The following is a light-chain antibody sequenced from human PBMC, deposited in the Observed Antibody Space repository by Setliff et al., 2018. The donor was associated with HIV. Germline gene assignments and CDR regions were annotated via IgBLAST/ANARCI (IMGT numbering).Light chain of an antibody. J-gene: IGLJ2*01. CDR2: DVS. CDR1: SSDVCGYNY. V-gene: IGLV2-14*03. CDR3: SSYTNSGTLDVV. Sequence: QSALTQPASVSGSPGQSITISCTGTSSDVCGYNYVSWYQQHPGKAPKLMIYDVSNRPSGVSNRFSGSKSGNTASLIISGLQAEDEADYYCSSYTNSGTLDVVFGGGTKVTVL.